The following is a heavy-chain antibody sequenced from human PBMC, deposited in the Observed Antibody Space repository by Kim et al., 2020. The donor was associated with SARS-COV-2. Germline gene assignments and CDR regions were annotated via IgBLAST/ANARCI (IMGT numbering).Heavy chain of an antibody. D-gene: IGHD3-3*01. CDR1: GYTFTSYA. Sequence: ASVKVSCKASGYTFTSYAMHWVRQAPGQRLEWMGWINAGNGNTKYSQKFQGRVTITRDTSASTAYMELSSLRSEDTAVYYCARDQYYDFWSGYRSYYYYYMDVWGKGTTVTVSS. V-gene: IGHV1-3*01. CDR3: ARDQYYDFWSGYRSYYYYYMDV. J-gene: IGHJ6*03. CDR2: INAGNGNT.